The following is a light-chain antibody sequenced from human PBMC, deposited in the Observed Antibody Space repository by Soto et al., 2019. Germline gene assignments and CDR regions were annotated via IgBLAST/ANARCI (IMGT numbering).Light chain of an antibody. J-gene: IGLJ2*01. CDR3: CSHAGTYGI. CDR2: DVT. V-gene: IGLV2-11*01. Sequence: SALTQPRSVSGSPGQSVTISCTGTSRDVGAYNYVSWYQQHPGKVPKLMIYDVTKRPSGVPDRFSGSKSGNTASLTISGLQAEDEADYYCCSHAGTYGIFGGGTKLTVL. CDR1: SRDVGAYNY.